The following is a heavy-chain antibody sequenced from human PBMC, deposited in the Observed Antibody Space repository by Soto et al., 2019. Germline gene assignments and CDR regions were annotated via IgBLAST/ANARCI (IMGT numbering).Heavy chain of an antibody. J-gene: IGHJ4*02. CDR3: ARHPTVTEYYFDY. V-gene: IGHV4-30-4*01. CDR1: GGSINSDHYY. D-gene: IGHD4-17*01. Sequence: SETLSLTCTVSGGSINSDHYYWSWLRQPPGKGLEWLGYISYSGSTYYNPSLKSRITISVDTSKNQFSLKLSSVTAADTAVYYCARHPTVTEYYFDYWGQGTLVTVSS. CDR2: ISYSGST.